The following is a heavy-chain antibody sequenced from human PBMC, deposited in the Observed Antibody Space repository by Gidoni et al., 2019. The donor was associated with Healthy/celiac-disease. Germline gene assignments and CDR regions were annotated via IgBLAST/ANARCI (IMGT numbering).Heavy chain of an antibody. CDR3: AAGDYGDYDFRY. D-gene: IGHD4-17*01. Sequence: QVQLQESGPGLVKPSQTLSLTCTVSGGSISSGSYYWSWIRQPAWKGLEWIGRIYTSGSTNYNPSLKSRVTRSVDTSKNQFSLKLSSVTAADTAVYYCAAGDYGDYDFRYWGQGTLVTVSS. CDR1: GGSISSGSYY. CDR2: IYTSGST. J-gene: IGHJ4*02. V-gene: IGHV4-61*02.